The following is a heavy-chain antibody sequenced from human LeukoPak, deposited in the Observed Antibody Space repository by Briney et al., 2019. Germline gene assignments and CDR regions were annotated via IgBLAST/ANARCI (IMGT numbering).Heavy chain of an antibody. CDR1: GGSISSYY. D-gene: IGHD2-2*01. V-gene: IGHV4-59*12. J-gene: IGHJ4*02. CDR2: IYYSGST. CDR3: ARGGRVPLGY. Sequence: SSETLSLTCTVSGGSISSYYWSWIRQPPGKGLEWIGYIYYSGSTNYNPSLKSRVTISVDRSKNQFSLKLSSVTAADTAVYYCARGGRVPLGYWGQGTLVTVSS.